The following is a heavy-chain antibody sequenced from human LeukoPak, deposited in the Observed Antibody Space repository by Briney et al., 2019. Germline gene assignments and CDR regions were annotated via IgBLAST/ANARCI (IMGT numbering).Heavy chain of an antibody. CDR1: GFNFSSHW. Sequence: GGTLRLSCAASGFNFSSHWMSWVRQAPGKGLEWVANIGQDGTEKNYVDSVKGRFTISRDNAKNSLYLQMSSLRAEDTAVYHCARGYCSGTSCFGAFDMWGQGTMVPVSS. J-gene: IGHJ3*02. D-gene: IGHD2-2*01. V-gene: IGHV3-7*01. CDR2: IGQDGTEK. CDR3: ARGYCSGTSCFGAFDM.